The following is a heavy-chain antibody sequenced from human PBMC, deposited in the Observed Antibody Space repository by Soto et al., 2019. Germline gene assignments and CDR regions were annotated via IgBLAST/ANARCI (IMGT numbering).Heavy chain of an antibody. J-gene: IGHJ4*02. CDR3: ARDLSRGSGSYYNEPTHPLIDFDY. D-gene: IGHD3-10*01. V-gene: IGHV1-18*01. Sequence: ASVKVSCKASGYTFTNYGISWVRQAPGQGLEWMGWISAYNGNTNYAQKLQGRVTMTTDTSTSTAYMELRSLRSDDTAVYYCARDLSRGSGSYYNEPTHPLIDFDYWGQGTLVNVSS. CDR1: GYTFTNYG. CDR2: ISAYNGNT.